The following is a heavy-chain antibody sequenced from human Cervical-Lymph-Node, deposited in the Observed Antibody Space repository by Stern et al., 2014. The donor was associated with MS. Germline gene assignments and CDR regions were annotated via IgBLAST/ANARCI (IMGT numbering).Heavy chain of an antibody. CDR1: GGTFRNYA. J-gene: IGHJ6*02. D-gene: IGHD3-22*01. CDR2: IIPIFGIT. CDR3: AKESYYYHSSGSVSYYYYYGMDV. Sequence: VQLVESGAEVKKPGSSVKVSCKASGGTFRNYAISWVRQAPGEGLEWMGRIIPIFGITNYEQKFQDRVTITADKSTSTAYMDLSSLRSEDTALYFCAKESYYYHSSGSVSYYYYYGMDVWGQGTTVTVSS. V-gene: IGHV1-69*09.